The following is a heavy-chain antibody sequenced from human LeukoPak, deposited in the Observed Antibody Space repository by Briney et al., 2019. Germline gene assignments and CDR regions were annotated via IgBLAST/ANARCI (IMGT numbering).Heavy chain of an antibody. CDR2: IEPGDSET. Sequence: GESLKISCKGSGYRFTNYWIGWVRQMPGKGLEWMGSIEPGDSETRYSPSFQGQVTISADKSISTAYLQWSSLKASDTAMYYCARRRDLYSGSYYPFDYWGQGTLVTVSS. CDR3: ARRRDLYSGSYYPFDY. D-gene: IGHD1-26*01. CDR1: GYRFTNYW. J-gene: IGHJ4*02. V-gene: IGHV5-51*01.